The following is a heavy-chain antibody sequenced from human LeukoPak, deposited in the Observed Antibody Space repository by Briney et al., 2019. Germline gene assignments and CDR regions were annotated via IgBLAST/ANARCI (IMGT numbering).Heavy chain of an antibody. CDR2: IYYSGST. D-gene: IGHD6-19*01. CDR1: GGSLSSYY. CDR3: ARETSLAGFASGLGFNY. V-gene: IGHV4-59*01. Sequence: SETLSLTCTVSGGSLSSYYWSWIRQPPGKGLEWIGYIYYSGSTNYNPSLKSRVTMSIDTSKNQFSLKLTSVTAADTATYYCARETSLAGFASGLGFNYWGQGILVTVSS. J-gene: IGHJ4*02.